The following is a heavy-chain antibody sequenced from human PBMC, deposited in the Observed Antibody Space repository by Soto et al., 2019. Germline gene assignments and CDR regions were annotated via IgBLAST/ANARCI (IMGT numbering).Heavy chain of an antibody. V-gene: IGHV4-4*07. Sequence: SETLSLTXTVSGGSINTFYWSWVRQPAGKGLEWIGRIFSSGSTSFNPSLESRVAMSVDTSKNHFSLNLSSVTAADMAVYYCAREGSYSAYNFAHGIQLWSFDFWGQGALVTVSS. CDR1: GGSINTFY. D-gene: IGHD5-12*01. CDR3: AREGSYSAYNFAHGIQLWSFDF. J-gene: IGHJ4*02. CDR2: IFSSGST.